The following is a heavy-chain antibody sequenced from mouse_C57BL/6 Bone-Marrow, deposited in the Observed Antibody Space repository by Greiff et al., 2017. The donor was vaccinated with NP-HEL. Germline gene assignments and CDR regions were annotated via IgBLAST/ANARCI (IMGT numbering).Heavy chain of an antibody. D-gene: IGHD1-1*01. CDR3: ARHYYYGSLDY. Sequence: QVQLKQSGPELVKPGASVKISCKASGYAFSSSWMNWVKQRPGKGLEWIGRIYPGDGDTNYNGKFKGKATLTADKSSSTAYMQLSSLTSEDSAVYFCARHYYYGSLDYWGQGTTLTVSS. CDR2: IYPGDGDT. V-gene: IGHV1-82*01. CDR1: GYAFSSSW. J-gene: IGHJ2*01.